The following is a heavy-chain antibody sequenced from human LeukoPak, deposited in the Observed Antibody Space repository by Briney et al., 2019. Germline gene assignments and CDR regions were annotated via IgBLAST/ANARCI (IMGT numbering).Heavy chain of an antibody. Sequence: PGGSLRLSCAASGFTFSSYYMSWVRQAPGKGLEWVANIKQDGSQKYYVDSVERRFTISRDNAKNSVFLQMNSLRAEDTAVYYCARDQWWFLDYWGQGTLVTVSS. D-gene: IGHD2-15*01. CDR1: GFTFSSYY. J-gene: IGHJ4*02. CDR2: IKQDGSQK. V-gene: IGHV3-7*01. CDR3: ARDQWWFLDY.